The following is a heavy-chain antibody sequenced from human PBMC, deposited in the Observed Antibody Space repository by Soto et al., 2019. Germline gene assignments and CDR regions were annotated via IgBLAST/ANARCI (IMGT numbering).Heavy chain of an antibody. CDR3: VDVFTGSTFGY. CDR1: GVSIGTSGDY. CDR2: VYRTGSV. D-gene: IGHD3-9*01. J-gene: IGHJ4*02. Sequence: QLHLQESGPGLVKPSETLSLTCTVTGVSIGTSGDYWGWVRQPPGKGLEWIGSVYRTGSVYYNPSLYIPCLESRLSITVDPSKNQFSLKLRSVTAADTAVYYCVDVFTGSTFGYWCQGTLVTVSS. V-gene: IGHV4-39*01.